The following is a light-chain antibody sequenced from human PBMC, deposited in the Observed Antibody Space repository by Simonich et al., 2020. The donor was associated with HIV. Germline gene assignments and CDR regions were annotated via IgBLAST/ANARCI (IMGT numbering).Light chain of an antibody. J-gene: IGKJ1*01. CDR1: QSISSW. V-gene: IGKV1-5*03. CDR3: QQYNSYSRT. CDR2: KAS. Sequence: DIQMTQSSSILSASVGDRVTITCRASQSISSWLAWYQQKPGKAPKLLIYKASSLESGVPSRFSGSGSGTEFTLTISSLQPDDFATYYCQQYNSYSRTFGQGTKVEIK.